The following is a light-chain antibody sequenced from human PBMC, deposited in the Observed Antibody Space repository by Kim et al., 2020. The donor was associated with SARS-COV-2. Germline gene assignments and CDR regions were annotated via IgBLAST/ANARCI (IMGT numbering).Light chain of an antibody. CDR3: QQYIRKAT. J-gene: IGKJ2*01. Sequence: DIQMTQSPSILSAFVGETVTITCRASQSISDWLAWYQQKPGKAPKLLISRASNLHSGVPSRFSGSGSGAEFTLTISSLQPEDLATYYCQQYIRKATFGPGTKLEIK. V-gene: IGKV1-5*03. CDR1: QSISDW. CDR2: RAS.